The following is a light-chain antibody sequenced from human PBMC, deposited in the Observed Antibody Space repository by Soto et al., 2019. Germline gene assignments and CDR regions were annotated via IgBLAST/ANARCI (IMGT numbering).Light chain of an antibody. CDR2: GAS. CDR3: QQYGRSPTT. V-gene: IGKV3-20*01. Sequence: ESVLTQSPGTLSLSPGERATLSCRASQSIGSSYLAWYQQKPGQAPRLLIYGASSRATGIPDRFSGSGSGTDFTLTISRLEPEDFAVYYCQQYGRSPTTFGQGTKVDIK. CDR1: QSIGSSY. J-gene: IGKJ1*01.